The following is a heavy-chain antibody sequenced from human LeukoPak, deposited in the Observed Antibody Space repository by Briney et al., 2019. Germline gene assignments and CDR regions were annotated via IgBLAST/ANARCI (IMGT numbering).Heavy chain of an antibody. Sequence: GGSLRLSCAASGFTFSLYWMNWVRRAPGKGLERVANIKQDGSEKNYVDSVKGRFTISRDNAKNSLYLQMNNLRVEDTAMYYCAGGTGFIIKGWGQGTLVTVSS. V-gene: IGHV3-7*03. D-gene: IGHD3-9*01. CDR1: GFTFSLYW. CDR3: AGGTGFIIKG. J-gene: IGHJ4*02. CDR2: IKQDGSEK.